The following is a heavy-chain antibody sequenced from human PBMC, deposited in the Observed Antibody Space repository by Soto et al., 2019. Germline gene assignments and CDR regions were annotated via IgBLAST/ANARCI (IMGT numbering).Heavy chain of an antibody. Sequence: PWGSLRLSCAASGFTFSSYAMSWVRQAPGKGLEWVSAISGSGGSTYYADSVKGRFTISRDNSKNTLYLQMNSLRAEDTAVYYCAKYGRPRYISSSSYYYYYMDVWGKGTTVTVSS. J-gene: IGHJ6*03. CDR3: AKYGRPRYISSSSYYYYYMDV. D-gene: IGHD6-6*01. CDR2: ISGSGGST. CDR1: GFTFSSYA. V-gene: IGHV3-23*01.